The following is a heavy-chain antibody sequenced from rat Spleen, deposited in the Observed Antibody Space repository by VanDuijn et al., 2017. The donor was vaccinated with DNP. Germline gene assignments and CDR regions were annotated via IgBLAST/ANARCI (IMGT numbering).Heavy chain of an antibody. J-gene: IGHJ1*01. CDR1: GFSITSNY. CDR3: ARGLNYGGYIYSWYFDF. Sequence: EVQLQESGPGLVKPSQSLSLTCSVTGFSITSNYWAWIRKLPGNKMEWIGHIRNSGSTTYNPSLKSRISITRDTSKNQFFLQLNSVTTEDTATYYCARGLNYGGYIYSWYFDFWGPGTMVTVSS. V-gene: IGHV3-1*01. CDR2: IRNSGST. D-gene: IGHD1-11*01.